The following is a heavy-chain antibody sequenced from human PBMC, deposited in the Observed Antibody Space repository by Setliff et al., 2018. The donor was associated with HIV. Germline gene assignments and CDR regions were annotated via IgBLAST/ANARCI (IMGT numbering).Heavy chain of an antibody. J-gene: IGHJ6*03. D-gene: IGHD3-3*01. CDR2: IYYSGST. CDR3: ARCYYNFWSGYPLDYMDV. CDR1: GGSISSYY. V-gene: IGHV4-59*08. Sequence: SETLSLTCTVSGGSISSYYWSWIRQPPGKGLEWIGYIYYSGSTSYNPSLKSRVTISVDTSKTQFSLKLSSVTAADTAVYYCARCYYNFWSGYPLDYMDVWGKGTTVTVSS.